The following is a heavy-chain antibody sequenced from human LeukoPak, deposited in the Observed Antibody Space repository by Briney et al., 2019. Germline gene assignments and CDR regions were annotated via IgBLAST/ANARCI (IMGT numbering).Heavy chain of an antibody. D-gene: IGHD6-19*01. J-gene: IGHJ1*01. CDR3: VRDNTLRYSSGWYTGYFQH. CDR1: GYNLNTYH. Sequence: ASVRVSCKASGYNLNTYHMHWVRQAPGQGLEWMGRIIPILGIANYAQKFQGRVTITADKSTSTAYMELSSLRSEDTAVYYCVRDNTLRYSSGWYTGYFQHWGQGTLVTVSS. V-gene: IGHV1-69*04. CDR2: IIPILGIA.